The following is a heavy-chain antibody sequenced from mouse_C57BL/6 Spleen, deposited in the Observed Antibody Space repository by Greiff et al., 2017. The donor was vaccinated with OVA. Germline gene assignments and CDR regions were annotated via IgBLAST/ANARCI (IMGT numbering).Heavy chain of an antibody. Sequence: EVQLKESVAELVRPGASVKLSCTASGFNIKSTYMHWVKQRPEQGLEWIGRIDPANGNTKYAPKFQGKATITADTSSNTAYLQLSSLTSEDTAIYYCTITTVVYWYFDVWGTGTTVTVSS. D-gene: IGHD1-1*01. CDR3: TITTVVYWYFDV. J-gene: IGHJ1*03. V-gene: IGHV14-3*01. CDR1: GFNIKSTY. CDR2: IDPANGNT.